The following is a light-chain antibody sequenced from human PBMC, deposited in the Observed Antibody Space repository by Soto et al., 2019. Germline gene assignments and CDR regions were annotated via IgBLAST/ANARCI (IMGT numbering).Light chain of an antibody. V-gene: IGLV2-11*01. Sequence: QSALTQPRSVSGSPEQSVTISCTGTSSDVGGYNYVSWYQQHPGKAPKLMIYDVNKRPSGVPDRFSGSKSGNTASLTISGLQAEDEADYYCCSYAGSNYVFGSGTKLTVL. CDR3: CSYAGSNYV. CDR1: SSDVGGYNY. CDR2: DVN. J-gene: IGLJ1*01.